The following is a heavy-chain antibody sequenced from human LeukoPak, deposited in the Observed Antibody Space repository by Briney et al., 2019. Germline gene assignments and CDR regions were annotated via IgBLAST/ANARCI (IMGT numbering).Heavy chain of an antibody. Sequence: GGSLRLSCAASGFTFSSYGMHWVRQAPGKGLEWVAFIRYDGSNKYYADSVKGRFTISRDNSKNTLYLQMNSLRAEDTAVYYCARDPVPAAISYYYYMDVWGKGTTVTVSS. CDR1: GFTFSSYG. D-gene: IGHD2-2*01. V-gene: IGHV3-30*02. CDR3: ARDPVPAAISYYYYMDV. J-gene: IGHJ6*03. CDR2: IRYDGSNK.